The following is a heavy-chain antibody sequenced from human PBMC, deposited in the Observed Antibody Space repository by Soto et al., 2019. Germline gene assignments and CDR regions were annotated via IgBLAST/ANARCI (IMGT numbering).Heavy chain of an antibody. V-gene: IGHV4-4*02. CDR2: IYHSGNT. Sequence: QVQLQESGPGLVKASETLSLTCAVSGDSISSGAWWSWVRQSPGKELQWIGEIYHSGNTRNNPSLKSRVTMSVDKSNNQFSLNLTSVTAADTATYYCARDSRTGCSSTDCYMSWGRGILVTVSS. J-gene: IGHJ5*02. CDR3: ARDSRTGCSSTDCYMS. CDR1: GDSISSGAW. D-gene: IGHD2-2*01.